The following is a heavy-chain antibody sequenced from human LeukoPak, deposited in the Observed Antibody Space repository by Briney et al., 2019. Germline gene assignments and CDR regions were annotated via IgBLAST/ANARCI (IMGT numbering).Heavy chain of an antibody. Sequence: PSETLSLTCTVSGGSISTYYWSWIRQPPGKGLEWIGYIYFSGSTDYNPSLKSRVTISVDTSNNQSSLKLSSVTAADTAVYYCAGYSSGWYVDYWGQGTLVTVSS. CDR3: AGYSSGWYVDY. CDR1: GGSISTYY. CDR2: IYFSGST. D-gene: IGHD6-19*01. V-gene: IGHV4-59*01. J-gene: IGHJ4*02.